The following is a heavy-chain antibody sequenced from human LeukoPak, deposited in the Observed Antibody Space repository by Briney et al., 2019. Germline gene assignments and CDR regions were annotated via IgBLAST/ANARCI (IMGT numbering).Heavy chain of an antibody. V-gene: IGHV1-46*01. CDR1: GYTFTSYY. CDR3: ARAPASIVGATSAFDI. CDR2: INPSGGST. Sequence: GASVKVSCKASGYTFTSYYMHWVRQAPGQGLEWMGIINPSGGSTSYAQKFQGRVTMTRDTSTSTVYMELSSLRSEDTAVYYCARAPASIVGATSAFDIWGQGTMVTVSS. J-gene: IGHJ3*02. D-gene: IGHD1-26*01.